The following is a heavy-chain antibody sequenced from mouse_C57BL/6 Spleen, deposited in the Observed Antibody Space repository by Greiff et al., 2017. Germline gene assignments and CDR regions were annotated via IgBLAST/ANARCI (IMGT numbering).Heavy chain of an antibody. D-gene: IGHD1-1*01. Sequence: ESGPGMVKPSQSLSLTCTVTGYSITSGYDWHWIRHFPGNKLEWMGYISYSGSTNYNPSLKSRISITHATSKNHFFLKLNSVTTEDTATYYCAKDEDYGSFAYWGQGTLVTVSA. CDR2: ISYSGST. V-gene: IGHV3-1*01. CDR3: AKDEDYGSFAY. J-gene: IGHJ3*01. CDR1: GYSITSGYD.